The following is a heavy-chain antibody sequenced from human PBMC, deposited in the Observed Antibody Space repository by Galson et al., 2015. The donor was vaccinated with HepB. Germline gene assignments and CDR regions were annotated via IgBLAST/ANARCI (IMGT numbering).Heavy chain of an antibody. CDR2: ISGRGGST. CDR3: AKATYYYGSGTVGSTMVRGPWDY. CDR1: GFTFSSYA. J-gene: IGHJ4*02. V-gene: IGHV3-23*01. D-gene: IGHD3-10*01. Sequence: SLRLSCAASGFTFSSYAMSWVRQAPGKGLEWVSVISGRGGSTYYADSVKGRFTISRDNSKNTLYLQMNSLRAEDTAVYYCAKATYYYGSGTVGSTMVRGPWDYWGQGTLVTVSS.